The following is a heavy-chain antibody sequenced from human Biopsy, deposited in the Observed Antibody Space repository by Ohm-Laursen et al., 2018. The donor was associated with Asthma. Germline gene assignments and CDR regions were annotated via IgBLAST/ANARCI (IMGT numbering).Heavy chain of an antibody. CDR2: VSSDGHNK. CDR1: GSSFSNFA. CDR3: ARQSGQEYGDSIPFDT. D-gene: IGHD3-22*01. J-gene: IGHJ3*02. Sequence: SLRLSCAATGSSFSNFAIHWVRQGPGKGLERVALVSSDGHNKYYEDSVKGRFTISRDNSRNRLYLQINSLTVEDSAVYFCARQSGQEYGDSIPFDTWGQGTKVAVSS. V-gene: IGHV3-30*03.